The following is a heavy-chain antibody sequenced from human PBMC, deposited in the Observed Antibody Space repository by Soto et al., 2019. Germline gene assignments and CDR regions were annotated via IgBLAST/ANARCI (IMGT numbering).Heavy chain of an antibody. Sequence: GGSLRLSCAASGFSFNRFNMNCVRQAPGKGLEWVSYISGSSTTIYYADSVKGRFTISRDNVKNSLYLQMNSLRAEDTALYYCARESNAHFDYWGQGTMVTSPQ. CDR1: GFSFNRFN. CDR2: ISGSSTTI. V-gene: IGHV3-48*01. D-gene: IGHD7-27*01. J-gene: IGHJ4*02. CDR3: ARESNAHFDY.